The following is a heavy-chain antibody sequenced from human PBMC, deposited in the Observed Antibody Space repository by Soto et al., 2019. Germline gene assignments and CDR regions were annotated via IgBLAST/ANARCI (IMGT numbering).Heavy chain of an antibody. D-gene: IGHD4-17*01. CDR1: GGSSSSFC. V-gene: IGHV4-30-2*01. CDR3: ARAHYGDYGYGMEV. J-gene: IGHJ6*02. Sequence: NPSETLSLTCAVSGGSSSSFCWTWIRQPPGKGLEWIGYIYHSGSAYYNPSLKSRVTISVDRSKNQFSLKLSSVTAADTAVYYCARAHYGDYGYGMEVWGQGTTVTVSS. CDR2: IYHSGSA.